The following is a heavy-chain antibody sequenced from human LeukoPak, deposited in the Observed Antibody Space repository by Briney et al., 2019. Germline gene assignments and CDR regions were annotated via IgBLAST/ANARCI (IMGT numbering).Heavy chain of an antibody. D-gene: IGHD3-10*01. V-gene: IGHV1-2*02. J-gene: IGHJ6*03. CDR3: AREPMVRGVTHYYMDV. Sequence: GASVKVSCKASGYTFTGYYMHWVRQAPGQGLEWMGWINPNGGGTNYAQKFQGRVTMTRDTSISTAYMELSRLRSDDTAVYYCAREPMVRGVTHYYMDVWGKGTTVTVSS. CDR2: INPNGGGT. CDR1: GYTFTGYY.